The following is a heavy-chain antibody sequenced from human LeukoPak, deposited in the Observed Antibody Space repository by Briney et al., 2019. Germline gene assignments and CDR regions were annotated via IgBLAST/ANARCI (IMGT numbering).Heavy chain of an antibody. CDR2: ISAYDGYT. Sequence: ASAKVSCKASGYSFNTYGITWVRQAPGQGLEWIGWISAYDGYTNCAERLQGRVTVTRDTSASTAYVELRSLRSDDTAVYYCARVAFSKYHYYMDVWGKGTKVTVSS. V-gene: IGHV1-18*01. J-gene: IGHJ6*03. CDR1: GYSFNTYG. D-gene: IGHD4-11*01. CDR3: ARVAFSKYHYYMDV.